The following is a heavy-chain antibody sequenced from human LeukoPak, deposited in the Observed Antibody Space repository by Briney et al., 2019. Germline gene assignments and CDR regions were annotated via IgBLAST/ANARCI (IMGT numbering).Heavy chain of an antibody. CDR3: ASDIDEVLVAATWFDH. CDR2: ISYDGSTK. Sequence: GGSLRLSCAASGFTFSSNGMHWVRQAPGKGLEWVAVISYDGSTKYYADSVKGRFTISRDNSNNTLYLQLNSLRTEDTAIYYCASDIDEVLVAATWFDHWGQGTLVTVSS. V-gene: IGHV3-30*19. J-gene: IGHJ5*02. CDR1: GFTFSSNG. D-gene: IGHD2-15*01.